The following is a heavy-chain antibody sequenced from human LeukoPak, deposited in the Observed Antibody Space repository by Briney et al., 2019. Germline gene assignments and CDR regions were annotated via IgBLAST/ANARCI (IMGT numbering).Heavy chain of an antibody. J-gene: IGHJ4*02. D-gene: IGHD2-2*01. CDR2: ISASSSFI. CDR1: GFTLSSYS. Sequence: GGSLRLSCAASGFTLSSYSMNWVRQAPGKGLERVSSISASSSFIYYADSLKGRFTISRDNAKNSLYLQMNSLRAEDTAVFYCASGYCSRTSCEDFDYWGQGTLVTVSS. V-gene: IGHV3-21*01. CDR3: ASGYCSRTSCEDFDY.